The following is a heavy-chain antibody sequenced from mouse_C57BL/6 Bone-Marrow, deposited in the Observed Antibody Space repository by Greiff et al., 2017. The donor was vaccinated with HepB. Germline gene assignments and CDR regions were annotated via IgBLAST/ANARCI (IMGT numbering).Heavy chain of an antibody. V-gene: IGHV5-4*01. D-gene: IGHD2-4*01. J-gene: IGHJ4*01. CDR1: GFTFSSYA. Sequence: EVKLQESGGGLVKPGGSLKLSCAASGFTFSSYAMSWVRQTPEKRLEWVATISDGGSYTYYPDNVKGRFTISRDNAKNNLYLQMSHLKSEDTAMYYCARDGDYPYAMDYWGQGTSVTVSS. CDR3: ARDGDYPYAMDY. CDR2: ISDGGSYT.